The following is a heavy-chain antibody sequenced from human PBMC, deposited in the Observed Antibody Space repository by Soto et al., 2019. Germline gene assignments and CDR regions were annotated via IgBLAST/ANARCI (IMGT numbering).Heavy chain of an antibody. J-gene: IGHJ4*02. D-gene: IGHD2-15*01. Sequence: QVHLQESGPGQVRPSQTLSLSCSVSGGSISRGAYFWTWIRQFPGKGLEWIAYISYTGATYYNPSLKSRLPILADTSKKQFSLKLNSVTSADTAVYYCARGGPVSVSPAWQLLVYFYYWGKGTLVTVSS. CDR1: GGSISRGAYF. V-gene: IGHV4-31*03. CDR3: ARGGPVSVSPAWQLLVYFYY. CDR2: ISYTGAT.